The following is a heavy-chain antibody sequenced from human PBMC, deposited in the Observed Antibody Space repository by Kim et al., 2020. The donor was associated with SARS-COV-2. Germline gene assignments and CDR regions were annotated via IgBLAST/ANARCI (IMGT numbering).Heavy chain of an antibody. J-gene: IGHJ4*02. V-gene: IGHV3-23*01. CDR3: AKLAGDNYLYYCDW. CDR2: IGGSGVRT. CDR1: GFTFSNYA. Sequence: GGSLRLSCTASGFTFSNYAMSWLRQVPGKGLEWVSSIGGSGVRTYYPDSLKGRFTISRDNSKNTLYMQLNSLRAEDTAVYFCAKLAGDNYLYYCDWLGQG. D-gene: IGHD4-4*01.